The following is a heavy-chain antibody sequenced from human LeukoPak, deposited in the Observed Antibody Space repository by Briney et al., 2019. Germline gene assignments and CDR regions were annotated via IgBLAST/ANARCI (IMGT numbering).Heavy chain of an antibody. CDR3: ARTSEYTYGPAY. J-gene: IGHJ4*02. CDR1: GGSISSSSYY. D-gene: IGHD5-18*01. CDR2: IYYSGTT. Sequence: SETLSLTCIVSGGSISSSSYYWGWFRQPPGKGLERIGSIYYSGTTYYKPSLESRVTISVDTSKSQFSLNLSSVTAADTAVYYCARTSEYTYGPAYWGQGTLVTVSS. V-gene: IGHV4-39*01.